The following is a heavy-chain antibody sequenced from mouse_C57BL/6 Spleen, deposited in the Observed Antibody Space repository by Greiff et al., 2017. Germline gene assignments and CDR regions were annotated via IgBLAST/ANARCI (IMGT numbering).Heavy chain of an antibody. CDR1: GFTFSNYW. V-gene: IGHV6-3*01. Sequence: EVQVVESGGGLVQPGGSMKLSCVASGFTFSNYWMNWVRQSPEKGLEWVAQIRLKSDNYATHYAESVKGRFTISRDDSKSSVYLQMNNLRAEDTGIYYCTGERIYYYGSSAYWGQGTLVTVSA. D-gene: IGHD1-1*01. CDR2: IRLKSDNYAT. CDR3: TGERIYYYGSSAY. J-gene: IGHJ3*01.